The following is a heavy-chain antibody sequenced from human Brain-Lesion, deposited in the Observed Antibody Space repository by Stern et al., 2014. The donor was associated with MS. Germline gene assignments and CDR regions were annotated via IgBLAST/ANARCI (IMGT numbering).Heavy chain of an antibody. D-gene: IGHD2-2*01. CDR2: MNYRGSP. J-gene: IGHJ5*02. CDR1: GYCITSAAFS. Sequence: QLQLQESGSGLVQPSQPLSLTCSVSGYCITSAAFSWTWIRQAQGKGREGIVYMNYRGSPLYNPSHRSSVKISVDTYKNQFSLRLNCVTAADTAVYYCARGRSRVHPPLDPWGQGTLVTVSS. CDR3: ARGRSRVHPPLDP. V-gene: IGHV4-30-2*01.